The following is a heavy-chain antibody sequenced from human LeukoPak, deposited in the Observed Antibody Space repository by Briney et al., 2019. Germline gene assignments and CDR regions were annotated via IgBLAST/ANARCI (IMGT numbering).Heavy chain of an antibody. CDR1: GYTFSDYF. CDR3: ATEGRYGDYSAFDY. CDR2: INPKTGGT. D-gene: IGHD4-17*01. Sequence: ASVKVSCKASGYTFSDYFMHWVRQAPGQGLEWIGWINPKTGGTTYAQNFQGRVTMSRDMSITTAYMDLSRLRSDDTAVYYCATEGRYGDYSAFDYWGQGTLVTVSS. J-gene: IGHJ4*02. V-gene: IGHV1-2*02.